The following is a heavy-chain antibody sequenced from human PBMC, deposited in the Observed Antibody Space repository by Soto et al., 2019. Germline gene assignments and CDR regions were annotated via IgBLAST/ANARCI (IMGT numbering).Heavy chain of an antibody. V-gene: IGHV3-33*01. D-gene: IGHD2-8*01. CDR1: GFTFSSYG. J-gene: IGHJ4*02. Sequence: GGSLRLSCAASGFTFSSYGMHWVRQAPGKGLEWVAVIWYDGSNKYYADSVKGRFTISRDNSKNTLYLQMNSLRAEDTAVYYCARGFNGAEPYYFDYWGQGTLVTVSS. CDR3: ARGFNGAEPYYFDY. CDR2: IWYDGSNK.